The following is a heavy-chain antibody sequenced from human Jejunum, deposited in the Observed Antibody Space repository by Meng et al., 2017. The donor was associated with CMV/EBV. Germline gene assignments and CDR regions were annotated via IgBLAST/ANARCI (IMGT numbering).Heavy chain of an antibody. Sequence: LSCVGSGYTFRNYALHWVRQSPEKGLEWVATIDGPTTNTHYADSVKGRSLISRDNSRNTLYLQLTNLRADGSAKYYCALWLGEHFDYWGQGTLVTVSS. CDR1: GYTFRNYA. CDR3: ALWLGEHFDY. J-gene: IGHJ4*02. CDR2: IDGPTTNT. D-gene: IGHD3-10*01. V-gene: IGHV3-23*05.